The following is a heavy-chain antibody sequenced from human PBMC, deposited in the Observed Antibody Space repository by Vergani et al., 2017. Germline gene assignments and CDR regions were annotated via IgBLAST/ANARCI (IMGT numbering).Heavy chain of an antibody. CDR3: ARGADCSSTSCYAGGWFDP. CDR2: IYYSGST. D-gene: IGHD2-2*01. V-gene: IGHV4-59*01. J-gene: IGHJ5*02. Sequence: QVQLQESGPGLVKPSETLSLTCTVSGGSISSYYWSWIRQPPGKGLEWIGYIYYSGSTNYNPSLKSRVTISVDTSKNQFSLKLSSVTAADTAVYYCARGADCSSTSCYAGGWFDPWGQGTLVTVSS. CDR1: GGSISSYY.